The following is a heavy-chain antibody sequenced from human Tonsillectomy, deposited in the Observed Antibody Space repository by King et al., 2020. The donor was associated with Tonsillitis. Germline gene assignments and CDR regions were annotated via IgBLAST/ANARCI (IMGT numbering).Heavy chain of an antibody. CDR1: GFTFDDYA. CDR3: AKGVSGGSSTSCSDY. CDR2: INWNSGSI. J-gene: IGHJ4*02. V-gene: IGHV3-9*01. Sequence: QLVQSGGGLVQPGRSLRLSCAASGFTFDDYAMHCVRQAPGEGLEWVSGINWNSGSIGYADSVKGRFTISRDNAKNSLYLQMNSLRAEDTALYYCAKGVSGGSSTSCSDYWGQGTLVTVSS. D-gene: IGHD2-2*01.